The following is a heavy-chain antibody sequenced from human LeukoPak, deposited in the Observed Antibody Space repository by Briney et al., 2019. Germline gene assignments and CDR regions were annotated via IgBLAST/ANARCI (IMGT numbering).Heavy chain of an antibody. J-gene: IGHJ4*02. CDR3: AREVLYCSSTSCPWGDY. CDR1: GGTFGSYA. V-gene: IGHV1-69*13. CDR2: IIPIFGTA. Sequence: SVKVSCKASGGTFGSYAISWVRQAPGQGLEWMGGIIPIFGTANYAQKFQGRVTITADESTSTAYMELSSLRSEDTAVYYCAREVLYCSSTSCPWGDYWGQGTLVTVSS. D-gene: IGHD2-2*01.